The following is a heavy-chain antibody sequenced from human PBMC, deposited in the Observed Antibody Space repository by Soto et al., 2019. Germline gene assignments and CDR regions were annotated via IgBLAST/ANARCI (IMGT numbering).Heavy chain of an antibody. J-gene: IGHJ6*02. CDR2: ISGSGGST. CDR1: GFTFSSYA. Sequence: EVQLLESGGGLVQPGGSLRLSCAASGFTFSSYAMSWVRQAPGKGLEWVSAISGSGGSTYYADSVKGRFTISRDNSKNTLYLQMNSLRAEDTAVYYCAKDMGFGCSGGSCIYYGMDVWGQGTTVTVSS. D-gene: IGHD2-15*01. CDR3: AKDMGFGCSGGSCIYYGMDV. V-gene: IGHV3-23*01.